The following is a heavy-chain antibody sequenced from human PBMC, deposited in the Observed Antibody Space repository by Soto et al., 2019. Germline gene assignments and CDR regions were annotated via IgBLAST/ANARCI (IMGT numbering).Heavy chain of an antibody. J-gene: IGHJ6*03. CDR2: IYYSGST. D-gene: IGHD6-13*01. V-gene: IGHV4-59*08. CDR1: GGSIRSYC. CDR3: ARLXGYYHYMDV. Sequence: SETLSLTCTVSGGSIRSYCWTWIRQPPGKGLEWIGYIYYSGSTNYNPSLKSRVTISVATSKTQFSLKLSSVTAADTAVYYCARLXGYYHYMDVWGKGTTFTASS.